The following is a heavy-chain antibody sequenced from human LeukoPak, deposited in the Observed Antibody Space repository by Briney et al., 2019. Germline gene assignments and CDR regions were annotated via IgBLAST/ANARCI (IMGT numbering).Heavy chain of an antibody. Sequence: GGSLRLSCAASGFTFSSYSMNWVRQAPGKGLEWVSSISSSSSYIYYADSVKGRFTSSTDNAKNSLSLQMNSMRAEDTAVYYCASVDCSGGSCYSGVIGYWGQGTLVTVSS. CDR3: ASVDCSGGSCYSGVIGY. CDR1: GFTFSSYS. J-gene: IGHJ4*02. CDR2: ISSSSSYI. D-gene: IGHD2-15*01. V-gene: IGHV3-21*01.